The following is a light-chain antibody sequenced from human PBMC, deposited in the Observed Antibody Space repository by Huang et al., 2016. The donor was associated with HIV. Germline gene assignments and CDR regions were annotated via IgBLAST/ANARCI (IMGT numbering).Light chain of an antibody. CDR1: HSVRRAY. V-gene: IGKV3-20*01. J-gene: IGKJ2*01. Sequence: VLTQSPGTLSLSPGEGATLSCRASHSVRRAYLAWYQQKPGQAPRLVLYGASTRATGIPDRFSGGGSGTDFTLTISRLEPEDFAVYYCQLYGSSPPYVFGQGTKVEIK. CDR3: QLYGSSPPYV. CDR2: GAS.